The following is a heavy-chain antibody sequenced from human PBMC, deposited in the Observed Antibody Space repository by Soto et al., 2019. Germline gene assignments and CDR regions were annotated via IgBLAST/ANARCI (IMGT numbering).Heavy chain of an antibody. J-gene: IGHJ5*02. CDR1: GYTFTSYG. Sequence: QVKLVQSGAEVKKPGASVKVSCKASGYTFTSYGISWVRQAPGQGLEWMGWITAYNGNTNYAQKLQGRVTMTTDTSTSTAYMELRSVRSDDTAVYYCARDASRRAAPGTDPMHRRGGMNNGFEPWGQGTLVTVSS. V-gene: IGHV1-18*04. D-gene: IGHD6-13*01. CDR3: ARDASRRAAPGTDPMHRRGGMNNGFEP. CDR2: ITAYNGNT.